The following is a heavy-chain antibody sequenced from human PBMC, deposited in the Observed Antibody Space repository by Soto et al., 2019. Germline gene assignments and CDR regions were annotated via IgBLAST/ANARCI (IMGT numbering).Heavy chain of an antibody. CDR2: INAGNGNT. J-gene: IGHJ6*02. CDR3: ASPQIAALRYGMDV. Sequence: EASVKVSCKASGYTFTSYAMHWVRQAPGQRLEWMGWINAGNGNTKYSQKFQGRVTITRDTSASTAYMELSSLRSEDTAVYYCASPQIAALRYGMDVWGQGTTVTVSS. CDR1: GYTFTSYA. D-gene: IGHD6-6*01. V-gene: IGHV1-3*01.